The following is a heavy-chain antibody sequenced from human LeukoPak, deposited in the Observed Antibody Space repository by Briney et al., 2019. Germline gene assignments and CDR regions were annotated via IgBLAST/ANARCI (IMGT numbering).Heavy chain of an antibody. CDR3: ARGGFWSGYSFDY. J-gene: IGHJ4*02. CDR1: GGSISSSSYY. Sequence: SETLSLTCTVSGGSISSSSYYWGWIRQPPGKGLEWIGSIYYSGSTYYNPSLKSRVSISVDTSKNQFSLTLSSVTAADTAVYYCARGGFWSGYSFDYWGQGTLVTVSS. CDR2: IYYSGST. D-gene: IGHD3-3*01. V-gene: IGHV4-39*07.